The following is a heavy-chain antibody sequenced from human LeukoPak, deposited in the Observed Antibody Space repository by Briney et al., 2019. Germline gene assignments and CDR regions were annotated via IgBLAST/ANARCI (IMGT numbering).Heavy chain of an antibody. D-gene: IGHD2-2*01. V-gene: IGHV1-69*06. CDR2: IIPMFGTA. CDR1: GGTFSSYE. Sequence: VASVKVSCKASGGTFSSYEISWVRRAPGQGLEWMGGIIPMFGTAKYAQKFQGRVTITADKSTSTAYMELSSLRSEDTAVYYCATGLPSARGHSKGSDWGQGTLVTVSS. CDR3: ATGLPSARGHSKGSD. J-gene: IGHJ4*02.